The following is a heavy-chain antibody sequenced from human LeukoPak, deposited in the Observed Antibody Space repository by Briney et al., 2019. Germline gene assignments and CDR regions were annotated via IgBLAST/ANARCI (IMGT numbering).Heavy chain of an antibody. D-gene: IGHD6-13*01. Sequence: PSETLSLTCAVYGGSFSGYYWSWIRQPPGKGLEWIGEINHSGSTNYNPSLKSRVAISVDTSKNQFSLKLSSVTAADTAVYYCARRYSSWFPGWFDPWGQGTLVTVSS. V-gene: IGHV4-34*01. CDR3: ARRYSSWFPGWFDP. CDR1: GGSFSGYY. CDR2: INHSGST. J-gene: IGHJ5*02.